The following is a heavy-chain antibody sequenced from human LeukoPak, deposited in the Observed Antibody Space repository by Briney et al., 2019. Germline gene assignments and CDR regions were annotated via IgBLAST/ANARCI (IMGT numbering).Heavy chain of an antibody. D-gene: IGHD2-15*01. J-gene: IGHJ4*02. CDR3: ARDYCSGGSCYSGFFDY. Sequence: GRSLRLSCAASGFTFSSYARHWVRQAPGKGLEWVAVISYDGSNKYYADSVKGRFTISRDNSKNTLYLQMNSLRAEDTAVYYCARDYCSGGSCYSGFFDYWGQGTLVTVSS. CDR1: GFTFSSYA. V-gene: IGHV3-30-3*01. CDR2: ISYDGSNK.